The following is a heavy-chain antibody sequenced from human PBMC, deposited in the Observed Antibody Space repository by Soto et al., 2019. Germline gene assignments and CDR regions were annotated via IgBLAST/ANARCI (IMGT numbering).Heavy chain of an antibody. V-gene: IGHV3-30-3*01. CDR1: GFTFSSYA. D-gene: IGHD3-16*01. Sequence: QVQLVESGGGVVQPGRSLRLSCAASGFTFSSYAMYWVRQAPGKGLEWVAVISYDGSNKYYADSVKGRFTISRDNSKNTLYLQMNSLRAEDTAVYYCARDVGDYVHLYGMDVWGQGTTVTVSS. CDR2: ISYDGSNK. CDR3: ARDVGDYVHLYGMDV. J-gene: IGHJ6*02.